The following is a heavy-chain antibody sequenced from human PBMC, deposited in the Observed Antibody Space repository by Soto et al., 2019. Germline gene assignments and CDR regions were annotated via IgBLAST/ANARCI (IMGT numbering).Heavy chain of an antibody. D-gene: IGHD5-12*01. J-gene: IGHJ4*02. V-gene: IGHV1-69*13. Sequence: GASVKVSCKASGGTFSSYAISWVRQAPGQGLEWMGGIIPIFGTANYAQKLQGRVTITADESTSTAYMELSSLRSEDTAVYYCASEGTSMATTFFDYWGQGTLVTVSS. CDR1: GGTFSSYA. CDR2: IIPIFGTA. CDR3: ASEGTSMATTFFDY.